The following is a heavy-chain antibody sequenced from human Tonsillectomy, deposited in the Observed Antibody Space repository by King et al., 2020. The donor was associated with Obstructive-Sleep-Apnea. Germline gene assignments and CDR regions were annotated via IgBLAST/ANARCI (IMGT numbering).Heavy chain of an antibody. D-gene: IGHD5-12*01. CDR3: ARGGSGYYGA. Sequence: QLVQSGPEVKQPGASVKVSCKTSGYTFSSYGITWLRQAPGQGLEWMGWIITYNGDAEYTRNLQGRVTMTTDPSTSTVYMELRSLRLDDTAMYYCARGGSGYYGAWGQGTLVSVSS. J-gene: IGHJ5*02. CDR2: IITYNGDA. CDR1: GYTFSSYG. V-gene: IGHV1-18*01.